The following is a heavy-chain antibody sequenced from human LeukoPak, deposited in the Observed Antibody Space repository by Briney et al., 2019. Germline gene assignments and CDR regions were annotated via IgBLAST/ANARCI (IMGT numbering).Heavy chain of an antibody. CDR2: INHSGST. D-gene: IGHD3-10*01. CDR3: ARHQISYYYASGTEDY. CDR1: GGSFSGYY. V-gene: IGHV4-34*01. J-gene: IGHJ4*02. Sequence: PSETLSLTCAVYGGSFSGYYWSWIRQPPGKGLEWIGEINHSGSTNYNPSLKSRVTIPVDTSKNQFSLKLSSVTAADTAVYYCARHQISYYYASGTEDYWGQGTLVTVSS.